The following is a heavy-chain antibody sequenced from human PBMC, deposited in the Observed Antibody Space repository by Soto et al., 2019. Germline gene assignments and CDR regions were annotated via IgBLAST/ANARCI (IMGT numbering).Heavy chain of an antibody. Sequence: GGSLRLSCTASGFTFGDYAMSWFRQAPGKGLEWVGFIRSKAYGGTAEYSASVKGRFTISRDDSKSILYLQMNSLKTDDTGVYYCCLSDPRWPHWGQGTLVTVSS. V-gene: IGHV3-49*03. CDR3: CLSDPRWPH. CDR2: IRSKAYGGTA. CDR1: GFTFGDYA. J-gene: IGHJ4*02.